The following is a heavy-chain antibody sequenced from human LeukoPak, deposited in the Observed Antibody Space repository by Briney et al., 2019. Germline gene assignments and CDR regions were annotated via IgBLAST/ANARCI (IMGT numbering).Heavy chain of an antibody. CDR2: ISYDGSNK. V-gene: IGHV3-30-3*01. Sequence: GGSLRLSCAASGFTFSSYAMHWVRQAPGKGLEWVAVISYDGSNKYYADSVKGRFTISRDNSKNTLYLQMNSLRAEDTAVYYCAKEGPAAMYYFDNWGQGTLVTVSS. CDR1: GFTFSSYA. CDR3: AKEGPAAMYYFDN. J-gene: IGHJ4*02. D-gene: IGHD2-2*01.